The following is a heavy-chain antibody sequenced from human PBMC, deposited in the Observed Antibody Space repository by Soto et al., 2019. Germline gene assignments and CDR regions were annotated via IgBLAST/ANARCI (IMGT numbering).Heavy chain of an antibody. Sequence: SETLSLTCTVSGGSISSGGYYWSWIRQHPGKGLEWIGYIYYSGSTYYNPSLKSRVTISVDTSKNQFSLKLSSVTAADTAVYYCARCAPSNWYSSGWYGNYFDYWGQGTLVT. J-gene: IGHJ4*02. CDR3: ARCAPSNWYSSGWYGNYFDY. CDR2: IYYSGST. V-gene: IGHV4-31*03. D-gene: IGHD6-19*01. CDR1: GGSISSGGYY.